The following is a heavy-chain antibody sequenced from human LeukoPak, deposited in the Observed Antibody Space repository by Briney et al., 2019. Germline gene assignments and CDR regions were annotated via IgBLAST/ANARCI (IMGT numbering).Heavy chain of an antibody. CDR1: GFTFINYA. V-gene: IGHV3-30*04. CDR2: ISYEGSSK. Sequence: PGGSLRLSCVASGFTFINYAMHWVRQAPGKGLEWVAVISYEGSSKYYADSVKGRFTISRDNSKNTLHLQMDSLRDEDTAVYYCASPKRGDAILPDHWGQGTLVTVSS. D-gene: IGHD3-16*01. CDR3: ASPKRGDAILPDH. J-gene: IGHJ5*02.